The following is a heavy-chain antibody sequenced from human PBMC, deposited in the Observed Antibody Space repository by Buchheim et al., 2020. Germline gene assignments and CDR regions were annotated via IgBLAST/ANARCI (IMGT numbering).Heavy chain of an antibody. Sequence: QVQLQESGPGLVKPSQTLSLTCTVSGGSISSGDYYWSWIRQPPGKGLAWIGYIYYSGSTYYNPSLKSRVTISVDTSKNQFSLKLSSVTAADTAVYYCARGSGLNYYDTSGYYSWFDPWGQGTL. D-gene: IGHD3-22*01. V-gene: IGHV4-30-4*01. J-gene: IGHJ5*02. CDR3: ARGSGLNYYDTSGYYSWFDP. CDR2: IYYSGST. CDR1: GGSISSGDYY.